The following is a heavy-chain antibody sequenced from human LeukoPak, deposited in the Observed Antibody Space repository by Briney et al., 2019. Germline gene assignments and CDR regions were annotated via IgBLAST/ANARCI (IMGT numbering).Heavy chain of an antibody. CDR2: IAHSGSS. V-gene: IGHV4-34*01. CDR3: ARDLMRAYYSDSGSCSQGPVDP. Sequence: KPSETLSLTCTVYGGSLRPYYWNWIRQSPGKGLEWIGEIAHSGSSNCNASLKSRVTISIDTSRDQVSLKLTSVTAADTAVYYCARDLMRAYYSDSGSCSQGPVDPWGQGTLVTVSS. D-gene: IGHD3-10*01. CDR1: GGSLRPYY. J-gene: IGHJ5*02.